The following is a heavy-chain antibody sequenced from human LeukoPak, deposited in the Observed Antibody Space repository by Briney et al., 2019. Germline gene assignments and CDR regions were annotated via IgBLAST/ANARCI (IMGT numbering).Heavy chain of an antibody. V-gene: IGHV1-69*04. Sequence: SVKVSCKASGGTFSSYAISWLRQAPGQGLEWMGRIIPILGIANYAQKFQGRVTITADKSTSTAYMELSSLRSEDTAVYYCARDPPVGYYDSSGYEMGYWGQGTLVTVSS. J-gene: IGHJ4*02. CDR1: GGTFSSYA. D-gene: IGHD3-22*01. CDR3: ARDPPVGYYDSSGYEMGY. CDR2: IIPILGIA.